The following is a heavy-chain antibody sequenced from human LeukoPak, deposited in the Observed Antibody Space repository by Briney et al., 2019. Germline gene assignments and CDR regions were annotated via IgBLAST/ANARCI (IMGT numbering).Heavy chain of an antibody. Sequence: GGSLRLSCAASGFTFSSYSMNWVRQAPGKGLEWVSSISSSSSYIYYADSVKGRFTISRDNAKNSLYPQMNSLRAEDTAVYYCARDSSSWYSSRVLDYWGQGTLVTVSS. CDR1: GFTFSSYS. CDR3: ARDSSSWYSSRVLDY. CDR2: ISSSSSYI. D-gene: IGHD6-13*01. J-gene: IGHJ4*02. V-gene: IGHV3-21*01.